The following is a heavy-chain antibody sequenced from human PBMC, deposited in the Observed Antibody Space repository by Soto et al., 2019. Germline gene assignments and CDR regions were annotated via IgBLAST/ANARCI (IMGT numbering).Heavy chain of an antibody. CDR3: ASKYCSGGSCYFSYYYYMDV. D-gene: IGHD2-15*01. J-gene: IGHJ6*03. Sequence: ASVKVSCKASGGTFSSYTISWVRQAPGQGLEWMGRIIPILGIANYAQKFQGRVTITADKSTSTAYMELSSLRSEDTAVYYCASKYCSGGSCYFSYYYYMDVWGKGTTVTVSS. V-gene: IGHV1-69*02. CDR1: GGTFSSYT. CDR2: IIPILGIA.